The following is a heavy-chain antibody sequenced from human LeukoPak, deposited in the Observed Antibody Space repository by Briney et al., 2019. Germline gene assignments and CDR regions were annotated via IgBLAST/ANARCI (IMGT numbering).Heavy chain of an antibody. CDR3: ARQTMTTADAFDI. D-gene: IGHD4-17*01. CDR1: GGSISSHF. Sequence: SETLSLTCIVSGGSISSHFWNWIRQPPGKGLEWIAYIYYSGSTDYNPSLKSRVTISVDTSKNQFSLKLSSVTAADTAVYYCARQTMTTADAFDIWGQGTMVTVSS. CDR2: IYYSGST. V-gene: IGHV4-59*08. J-gene: IGHJ3*02.